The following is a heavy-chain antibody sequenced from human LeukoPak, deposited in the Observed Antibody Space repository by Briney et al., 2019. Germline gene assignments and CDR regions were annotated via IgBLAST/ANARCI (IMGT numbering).Heavy chain of an antibody. J-gene: IGHJ4*02. CDR2: INHSGST. CDR1: GGSFSGYY. D-gene: IGHD3-3*01. CDR3: ARGKPYYDFWSGWKVQSQKDYFDY. V-gene: IGHV4-34*01. Sequence: SSETLSLTCAVYGGSFSGYYWSWIRQPPGKGLEWIGEINHSGSTNYNPSLKSRVTISVDTSKNQFSLKLSSVTAADTAVYYCARGKPYYDFWSGWKVQSQKDYFDYWGQGTLVTVSS.